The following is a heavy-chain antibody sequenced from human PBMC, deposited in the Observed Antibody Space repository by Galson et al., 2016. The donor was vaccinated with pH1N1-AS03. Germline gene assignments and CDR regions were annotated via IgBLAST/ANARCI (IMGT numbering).Heavy chain of an antibody. CDR2: VNGDGSST. Sequence: SLRLSCAASGFTFSNLWMHWVRQGPGKGLVWVARVNGDGSSTTYADSVKGRFTISRDNAKNSLYLQMNSLRAEDTAVYYCTRYARGPSFGGQGTLVTVSS. CDR1: GFTFSNLW. V-gene: IGHV3-74*01. CDR3: TRYARGPSF. J-gene: IGHJ4*02.